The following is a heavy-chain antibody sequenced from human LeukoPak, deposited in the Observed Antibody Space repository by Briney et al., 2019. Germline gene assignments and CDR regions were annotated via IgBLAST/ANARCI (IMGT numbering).Heavy chain of an antibody. J-gene: IGHJ6*02. CDR3: ARFLLSTIFRGRSVEYYYYGMDV. Sequence: GESLKISCRGSGYSFTSYWIGWVRQMPGKGLEWMAIIYPGDSNPRYSPSFQGQVTISADKSISTTFLQWSSLKASDTAMYYCARFLLSTIFRGRSVEYYYYGMDVWGQGTTVTVSS. D-gene: IGHD3-10*01. CDR1: GYSFTSYW. V-gene: IGHV5-51*01. CDR2: IYPGDSNP.